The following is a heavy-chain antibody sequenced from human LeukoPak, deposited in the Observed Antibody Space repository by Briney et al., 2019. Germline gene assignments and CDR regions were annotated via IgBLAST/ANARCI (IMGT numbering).Heavy chain of an antibody. CDR1: GFTVSSNY. V-gene: IGHV3-53*01. J-gene: IGHJ6*02. CDR3: ARGPDNIAAAGTHYYYGMDV. CDR2: IYSGGST. Sequence: GGSLRLSCAASGFTVSSNYMSWVRQAPGKGLEWVSVIYSGGSTYYADSVKGRFTISRDNSKNTLYLQMNGLRAEDTAVYYCARGPDNIAAAGTHYYYGMDVWGQGTTVTVSS. D-gene: IGHD6-13*01.